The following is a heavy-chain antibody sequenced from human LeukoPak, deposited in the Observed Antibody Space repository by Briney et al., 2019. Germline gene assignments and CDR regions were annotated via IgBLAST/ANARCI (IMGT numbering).Heavy chain of an antibody. CDR3: ARGRTVTSFDAFDI. Sequence: ASVKVSCKASGYTFTSYHMHWVRQAPGQGLEWMGIINPSGGSTNYAQRFRGRVTMTRDMSTGTVYMELSSLRSEDTAVYYCARGRTVTSFDAFDIWGQGTMVIVSS. CDR2: INPSGGST. D-gene: IGHD4-17*01. V-gene: IGHV1-46*01. J-gene: IGHJ3*02. CDR1: GYTFTSYH.